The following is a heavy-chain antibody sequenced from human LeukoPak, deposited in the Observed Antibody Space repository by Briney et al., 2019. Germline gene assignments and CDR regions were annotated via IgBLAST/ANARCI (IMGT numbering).Heavy chain of an antibody. V-gene: IGHV3-15*01. J-gene: IGHJ3*02. D-gene: IGHD3-22*01. Sequence: GGSLRLSCAASGFTFSNAWMSWVRQAPGKGLEWVGRIKSKNDAGTTDYAAPVKDRFTISRDDSRKTVYLQMNSLKTEDAGVYYCTIDPDYYDSRFYTGDAFDIWGQGTLVTVSS. CDR1: GFTFSNAW. CDR3: TIDPDYYDSRFYTGDAFDI. CDR2: IKSKNDAGTT.